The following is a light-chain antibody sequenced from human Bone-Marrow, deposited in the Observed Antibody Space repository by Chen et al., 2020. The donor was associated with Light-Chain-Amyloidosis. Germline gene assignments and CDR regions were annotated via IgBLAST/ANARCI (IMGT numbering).Light chain of an antibody. J-gene: IGKJ3*01. V-gene: IGKV2-28*01. Sequence: DIVMTQSPLSLPVTPGEPASISCRSSQSLLHFNGYNYLDWYLQKPGQSPQLLIYLGSNRASGVPDRFSGSGSGTDFTLNISRVEAEDVGVYYCMQALQPSFTFGPGTKVDIK. CDR1: QSLLHFNGYNY. CDR3: MQALQPSFT. CDR2: LGS.